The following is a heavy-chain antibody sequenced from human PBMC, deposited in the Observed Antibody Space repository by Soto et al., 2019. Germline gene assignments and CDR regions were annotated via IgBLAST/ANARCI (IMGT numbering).Heavy chain of an antibody. J-gene: IGHJ4*02. CDR2: IIPIFGTA. Sequence: QVQLVQSGAEVKKPGSSVKVSCKASGGTFSSYAISWVRQAPGQGLEWMGGIIPIFGTANYAQKFQGRVTITAXXSXSXXYMELSSLRSEDTAVDYGARGAPSECSGGSCYLDWWGQGTLVTVSS. CDR1: GGTFSSYA. CDR3: ARGAPSECSGGSCYLDW. V-gene: IGHV1-69*12. D-gene: IGHD2-15*01.